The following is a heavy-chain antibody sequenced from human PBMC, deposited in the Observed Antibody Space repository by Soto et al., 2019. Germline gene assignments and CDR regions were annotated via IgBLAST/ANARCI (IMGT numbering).Heavy chain of an antibody. J-gene: IGHJ6*02. CDR2: IYYSGST. CDR1: GGSISSYY. V-gene: IGHV4-59*01. CDR3: ARAPGGDFWSGYYPPYYYGMDV. Sequence: SETLSLICTVSGGSISSYYWSWIRQPPGKGLEWIGYIYYSGSTNYNPSLKSRVTISVDTSKNQFSLKLSSVTAADTAVYYCARAPGGDFWSGYYPPYYYGMDVWGQGTTVTVSS. D-gene: IGHD3-3*01.